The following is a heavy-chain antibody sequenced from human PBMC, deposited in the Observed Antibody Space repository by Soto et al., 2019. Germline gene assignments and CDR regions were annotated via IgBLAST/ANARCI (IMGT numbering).Heavy chain of an antibody. CDR1: GYTFTGYY. CDR3: GKGRSGEVGVFY. Sequence: QVQLVQSGAEVKESGASVKVSCKASGYTFTGYYIHWVRQAPGQGLEWVGEISPKSGGTRYAQKFQGRVTMTKDTSITTVSMELSNLSPDDTAVYYCGKGRSGEVGVFYWGQGTLVTVHS. D-gene: IGHD3-16*01. CDR2: ISPKSGGT. V-gene: IGHV1-2*02. J-gene: IGHJ4*02.